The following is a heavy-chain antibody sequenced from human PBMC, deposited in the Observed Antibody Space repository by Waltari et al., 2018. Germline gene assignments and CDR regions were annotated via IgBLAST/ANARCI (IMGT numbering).Heavy chain of an antibody. CDR2: IYTSGST. V-gene: IGHV4-61*02. D-gene: IGHD3-22*01. CDR3: ARSSYDSSGYCDY. CDR1: GGSISSGSYY. J-gene: IGHJ4*02. Sequence: QVQLQESGPGLVKPSQTLSLTCTVSGGSISSGSYYWSWIRQPAGKGLEWIGRIYTSGSTNYNPSLKSRVTISVDTSKNQFSLKLSSVTAADTAVYYCARSSYDSSGYCDYWGQGTLVTVSS.